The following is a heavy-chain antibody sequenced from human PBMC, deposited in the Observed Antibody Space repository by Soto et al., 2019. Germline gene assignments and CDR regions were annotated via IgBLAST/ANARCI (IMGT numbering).Heavy chain of an antibody. J-gene: IGHJ4*02. CDR2: ISNSGRT. CDR3: ARADYATGSYYPDY. V-gene: IGHV4-31*03. CDR1: GGSVRRGNYY. D-gene: IGHD3-10*01. Sequence: QVQLQESGPGLVKPSQTLSLTCTVSGGSVRRGNYYWSWIRQFPGKGLEWIGYISNSGRTHYNPSLMSRITIFVDTSKNQFFLELRSVTAAVTALYYCARADYATGSYYPDYWGQGTLVTVSS.